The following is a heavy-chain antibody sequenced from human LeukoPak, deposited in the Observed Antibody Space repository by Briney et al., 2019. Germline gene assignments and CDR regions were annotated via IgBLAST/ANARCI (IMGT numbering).Heavy chain of an antibody. CDR3: AKESDY. Sequence: GPCLTLSCVASGFNFNSYGMTWVRQAPGKGLEWVSSISGGGGNTYCADSVKGGFTISRDNPKTKVYLQMNSLRAEDTAVYYCAKESDYWGQGTLVTVSS. V-gene: IGHV3-23*01. CDR1: GFNFNSYG. CDR2: ISGGGGNT. J-gene: IGHJ4*02.